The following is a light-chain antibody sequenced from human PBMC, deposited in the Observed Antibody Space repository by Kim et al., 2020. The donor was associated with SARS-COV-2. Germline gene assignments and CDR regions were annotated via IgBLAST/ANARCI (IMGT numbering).Light chain of an antibody. CDR3: QSYNRSNVV. CDR2: EDD. J-gene: IGLJ2*01. Sequence: GKTITISCTRSSSSIDDNYVVCYQQRPGGVPTTVIYEDDQRPSGVSDRFSGSIDNASNSASLTIAGLKTEDEADYYCQSYNRSNVVFGGGTQLTVL. CDR1: SSSIDDNY. V-gene: IGLV6-57*03.